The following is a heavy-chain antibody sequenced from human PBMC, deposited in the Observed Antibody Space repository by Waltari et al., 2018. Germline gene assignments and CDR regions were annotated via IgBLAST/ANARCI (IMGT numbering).Heavy chain of an antibody. CDR3: AKGKTVAGYYFDY. V-gene: IGHV3-9*01. CDR2: ISWNSGSI. Sequence: EVQLVESGGGLVQPGRSLRLSCAASGFTFDAYAMHWVRQAPGKGLEWVSGISWNSGSIGYADSVKGRFTISRDNAKNSLYLQMNSLRAEDTALYYCAKGKTVAGYYFDYWGQGTLVTVSS. J-gene: IGHJ4*02. D-gene: IGHD6-19*01. CDR1: GFTFDAYA.